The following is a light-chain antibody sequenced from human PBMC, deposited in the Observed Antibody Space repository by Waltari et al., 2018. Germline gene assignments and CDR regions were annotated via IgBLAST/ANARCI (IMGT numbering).Light chain of an antibody. CDR3: AVWDDSLNGWV. CDR2: FNN. V-gene: IGLV1-44*01. J-gene: IGLJ3*02. Sequence: QSVVTQPPSASGTPGQRVILSCSGRSSNIGSNTVHWFQQLPGTAPKLLIFFNNHRPSGVPDRFSGSKSGTSASLAISGLRSEDEAHYYCAVWDDSLNGWVFGGGTKLTVL. CDR1: SSNIGSNT.